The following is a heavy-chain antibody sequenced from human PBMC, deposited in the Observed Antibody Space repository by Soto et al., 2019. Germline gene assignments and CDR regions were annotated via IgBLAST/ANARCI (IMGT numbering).Heavy chain of an antibody. D-gene: IGHD3-3*01. V-gene: IGHV4-4*07. CDR2: IYSRGNT. Sequence: SETLPLTRSVSGGTISGYYWTWIRQPAGKGLEWIGRIYSRGNTKYNPSLQSRVTMSLDTSNNQFSLRLTSVTAADTAVYYCARGQRFSDWFDPWGQGTLVTVSS. J-gene: IGHJ5*02. CDR3: ARGQRFSDWFDP. CDR1: GGTISGYY.